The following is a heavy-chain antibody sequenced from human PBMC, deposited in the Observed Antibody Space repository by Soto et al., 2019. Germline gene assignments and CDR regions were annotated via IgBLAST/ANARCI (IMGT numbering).Heavy chain of an antibody. J-gene: IGHJ4*02. V-gene: IGHV1-69*13. Sequence: SVKVSCKASGYTFTSYGINWVRQAPRQGLEWLGGIIPRFGTTNYAPTLQDRVTITADESMNTVYMELSSLRSEDTALYYCARGRGLYNSGRSQLDSWGQGALVTVSS. CDR1: GYTFTSYG. D-gene: IGHD1-1*01. CDR2: IIPRFGTT. CDR3: ARGRGLYNSGRSQLDS.